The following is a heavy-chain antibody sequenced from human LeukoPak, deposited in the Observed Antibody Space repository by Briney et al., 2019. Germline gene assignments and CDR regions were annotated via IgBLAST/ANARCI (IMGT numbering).Heavy chain of an antibody. D-gene: IGHD4-17*01. J-gene: IGHJ4*02. CDR2: INHSGST. CDR1: GGSISTSNYY. Sequence: SETLSLTCTVSGGSISTSNYYWGWIRQPPGKGLEWIGEINHSGSTNYNPSLKSRVTISVDTSKNQFSLKLSSVTAADTAVYYCARSSTVTTSDFDYWGQGTLVTVSS. V-gene: IGHV4-39*07. CDR3: ARSSTVTTSDFDY.